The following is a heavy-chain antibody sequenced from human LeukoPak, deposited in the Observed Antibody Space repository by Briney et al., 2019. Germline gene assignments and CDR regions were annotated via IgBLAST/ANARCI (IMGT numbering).Heavy chain of an antibody. J-gene: IGHJ3*02. CDR2: IYPGDSDT. CDR3: ARRYLLGAFDI. V-gene: IGHV5-51*01. D-gene: IGHD2-2*01. CDR1: GYSFINYW. Sequence: GESLKISCKGSGYSFINYWIGWVRQMPGKGLEWMGIIYPGDSDTRYSPSFQGQVTVSADKSISTAYLQWSSLKASDTAMYYCARRYLLGAFDIWGQGAMVTVSS.